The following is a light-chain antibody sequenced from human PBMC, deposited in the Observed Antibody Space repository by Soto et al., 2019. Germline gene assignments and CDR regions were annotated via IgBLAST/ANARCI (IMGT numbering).Light chain of an antibody. CDR1: ITDIGAYNY. CDR3: SSYTSSITPYV. CDR2: GVS. J-gene: IGLJ1*01. V-gene: IGLV2-14*01. Sequence: QSVLTQPASVSGSPGQSITISCTGTITDIGAYNYVSRYQQHPGKAPKLLIYGVSSRPSGVSNRFSGSKSGNAAYLTISGLQADDEAEYYCSSYTSSITPYVFGTGTKVTVL.